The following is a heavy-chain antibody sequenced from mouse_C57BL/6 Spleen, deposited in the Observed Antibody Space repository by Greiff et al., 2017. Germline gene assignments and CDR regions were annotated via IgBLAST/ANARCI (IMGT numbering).Heavy chain of an antibody. V-gene: IGHV5-4*01. J-gene: IGHJ3*01. CDR3: ARDIYDGSWFAY. CDR2: ISDGGSYT. D-gene: IGHD2-3*01. Sequence: HLVESGGGLVKPGGSLKLSCAASGFTFSSYAMSWVRQTPEKRLEWVATISDGGSYTYYPDNVKGRFTISRDNAKNNLYLQMSHLKSEDTAMYYCARDIYDGSWFAYWGQGTLVTVSA. CDR1: GFTFSSYA.